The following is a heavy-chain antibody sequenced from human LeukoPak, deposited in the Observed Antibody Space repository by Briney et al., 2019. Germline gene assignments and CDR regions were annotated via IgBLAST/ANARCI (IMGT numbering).Heavy chain of an antibody. J-gene: IGHJ5*02. CDR2: IYHSGST. D-gene: IGHD6-13*01. V-gene: IGHV4-4*02. CDR1: GGSISSSNW. Sequence: SGTLSLTCAVSGGSISSSNWWSWVRQPPGKGLEWIGEIYHSGSTNYNPSLKTRLSISIDTSKNQFSLKLNSVTAADTAVYYCARVVAAAGNNWFDPWGQGTLVTVSS. CDR3: ARVVAAAGNNWFDP.